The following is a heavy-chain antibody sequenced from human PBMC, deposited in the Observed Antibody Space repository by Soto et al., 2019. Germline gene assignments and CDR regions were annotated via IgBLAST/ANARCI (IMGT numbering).Heavy chain of an antibody. J-gene: IGHJ5*02. CDR1: GFTFSSYW. Sequence: PGGSLRLSCAASGFTFSSYWMHWVRQAPGKGLVWVSLISYDGSNKYYADSVKGRFTISRDNSKNTLYLQMNSLRAEDTAVYYCARALEDDLNWFDPWGQGTLVTVSS. V-gene: IGHV3-30-3*01. CDR2: ISYDGSNK. D-gene: IGHD1-1*01. CDR3: ARALEDDLNWFDP.